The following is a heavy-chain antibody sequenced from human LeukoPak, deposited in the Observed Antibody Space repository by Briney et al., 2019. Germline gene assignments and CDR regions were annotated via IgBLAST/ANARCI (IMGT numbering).Heavy chain of an antibody. CDR3: SGDSSGYQDFDY. CDR2: IYYSRST. CDR1: GGSISSGVYY. D-gene: IGHD3-22*01. Sequence: SQTLSLTCTVSGGSISSGVYYWSWIRQPPGKGLEWIGYIYYSRSTHYNPSLKSRVTIPVDTSKNQFSLKLSSVTAADTAVYFWSGDSSGYQDFDYWGQGTLVTVSS. V-gene: IGHV4-30-4*01. J-gene: IGHJ4*02.